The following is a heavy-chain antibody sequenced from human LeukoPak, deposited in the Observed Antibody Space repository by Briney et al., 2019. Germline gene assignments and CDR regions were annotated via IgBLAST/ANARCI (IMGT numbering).Heavy chain of an antibody. D-gene: IGHD2-15*01. J-gene: IGHJ4*02. Sequence: PSETLSLTCAVYGGSFSGYYWSWIRQPPGKGLEWTGEINHSGSTNYNPSLKSRVTISVDTSKNQFSLKLSSVTAADTAVYYCARDVYCSGGSCSDYWGQGTLVTVSS. CDR3: ARDVYCSGGSCSDY. CDR2: INHSGST. CDR1: GGSFSGYY. V-gene: IGHV4-34*01.